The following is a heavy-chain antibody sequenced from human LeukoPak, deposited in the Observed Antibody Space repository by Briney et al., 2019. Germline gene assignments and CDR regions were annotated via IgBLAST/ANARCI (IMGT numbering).Heavy chain of an antibody. V-gene: IGHV3-21*01. CDR3: ARHYYDSSGYLLFDY. Sequence: PGGSLRLSCAASGFTFSSYSMNWVRQAPGKGLEWVSSISSSSSYIYYADSVKGRFTISRDNAKNSLYLQMNSLRAEDTAVYYCARHYYDSSGYLLFDYWGQGTLVTVSS. J-gene: IGHJ4*02. D-gene: IGHD3-22*01. CDR1: GFTFSSYS. CDR2: ISSSSSYI.